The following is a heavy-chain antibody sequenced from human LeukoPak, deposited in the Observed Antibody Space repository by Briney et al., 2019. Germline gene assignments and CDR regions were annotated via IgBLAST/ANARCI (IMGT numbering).Heavy chain of an antibody. J-gene: IGHJ4*02. CDR2: INPSGGST. Sequence: ASVKVSCKASGYTFTSYYMHWVRQAPGQGLGWMGIINPSGGSTSYAQKFQGRVTMTRDTFTSTVYMELSSLRSEDTAVYYCARDFSFVSPDIVVVPAAITLGYWGQGTLVTVSS. V-gene: IGHV1-46*01. D-gene: IGHD2-2*02. CDR1: GYTFTSYY. CDR3: ARDFSFVSPDIVVVPAAITLGY.